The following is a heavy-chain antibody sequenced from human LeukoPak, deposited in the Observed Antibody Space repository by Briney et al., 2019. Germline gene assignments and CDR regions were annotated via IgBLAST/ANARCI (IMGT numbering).Heavy chain of an antibody. CDR1: GDSISSGDYY. Sequence: SQTLSLTCTVSGDSISSGDYYWSWIRQPPGKGLEWIGYIYYSGNTYYNPSLKSRVTISVDTSKNQFSLKLSSVTAADTAVYYCARAYSNYRGYNWFDPWGQGTLVTVSS. D-gene: IGHD4-11*01. J-gene: IGHJ5*02. CDR2: IYYSGNT. V-gene: IGHV4-30-4*08. CDR3: ARAYSNYRGYNWFDP.